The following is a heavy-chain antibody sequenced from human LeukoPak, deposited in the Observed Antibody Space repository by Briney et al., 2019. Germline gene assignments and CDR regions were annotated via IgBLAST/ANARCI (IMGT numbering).Heavy chain of an antibody. J-gene: IGHJ3*02. V-gene: IGHV4-59*01. CDR2: IYYIGST. CDR1: GGSISNYY. CDR3: ARALSSSGITVVVAATQDAFDI. D-gene: IGHD2-15*01. Sequence: PSETLSLTCTVSGGSISNYYWSWIRQPPGKGLEWIGYIYYIGSTNYNPSLKSRVTTSVDTSKNQFSLKLSSVTAADTAVYYCARALSSSGITVVVAATQDAFDIWGRGTMVTVSS.